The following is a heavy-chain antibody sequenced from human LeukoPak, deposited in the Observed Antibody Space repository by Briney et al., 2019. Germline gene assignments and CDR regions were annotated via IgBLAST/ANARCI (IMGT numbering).Heavy chain of an antibody. CDR2: INIGGTNT. CDR1: GFTFNDYY. Sequence: GGSLRLSCAASGFTFNDYYMSWIRQAPGKGLEWLSYINIGGTNTHYADSVKGRFTISRDNAKKSLYLEMNNLRAEDTAVYYCATNGAGFDTWGQGVLVTVSS. J-gene: IGHJ5*02. V-gene: IGHV3-11*01. D-gene: IGHD1/OR15-1a*01. CDR3: ATNGAGFDT.